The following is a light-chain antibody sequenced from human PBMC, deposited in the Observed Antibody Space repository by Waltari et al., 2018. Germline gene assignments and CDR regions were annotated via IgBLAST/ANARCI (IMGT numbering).Light chain of an antibody. CDR1: YPNMGTQS. Sequence: QSVLTQPPSASGNPGQRVTIPCSGTYPNMGTQSATWFQHLPGTAPKLLNHSTTERPSGVPGRFSGSKSGTSASLAISGLQSEDEGDYYCALWDDSLNGVVFGGGTKLTVL. V-gene: IGLV1-44*01. J-gene: IGLJ2*01. CDR3: ALWDDSLNGVV. CDR2: STT.